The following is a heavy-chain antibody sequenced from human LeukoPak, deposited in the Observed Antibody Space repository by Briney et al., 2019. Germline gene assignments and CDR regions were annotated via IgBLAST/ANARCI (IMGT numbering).Heavy chain of an antibody. J-gene: IGHJ6*02. V-gene: IGHV4-30-4*01. Sequence: SQNLSLTCTVSGGSISSGDYYWSWIRQPPGKGLEWIGYIYYSGSTYYNPSLKSRVTISVDTSKNQFSLKLSSVTAADTAVYYCARWSTAMVTYYGMDVWGQGTTVTVSS. D-gene: IGHD5-18*01. CDR2: IYYSGST. CDR3: ARWSTAMVTYYGMDV. CDR1: GGSISSGDYY.